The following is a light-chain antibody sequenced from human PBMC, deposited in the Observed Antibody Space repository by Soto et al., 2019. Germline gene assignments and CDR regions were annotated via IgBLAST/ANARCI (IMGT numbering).Light chain of an antibody. V-gene: IGKV1-5*03. Sequence: DIQMTQSPSTLSASVGDRVTITCRASQSISSWLAWYQQKPGKAPKSLIYKASSLESGIPSRFSGSGSGTDFTLTISSLQPDDFASYYCQQHNSFPFTFGPGTKVDIK. CDR2: KAS. CDR3: QQHNSFPFT. CDR1: QSISSW. J-gene: IGKJ3*01.